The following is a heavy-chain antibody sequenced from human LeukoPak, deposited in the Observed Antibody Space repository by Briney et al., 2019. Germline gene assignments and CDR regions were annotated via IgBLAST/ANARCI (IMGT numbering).Heavy chain of an antibody. J-gene: IGHJ4*02. CDR3: ARGAGYSSGWYHRNDY. Sequence: SETLSLTCTVSGGSISSGSYYWSWIRQPAGKGLEWIGSIYYSGSTYYNPSLKSRVTISVDTSKNQFSLKLSSVTAADTAVYYCARGAGYSSGWYHRNDYWGQGTLVTVSS. CDR2: IYYSGST. D-gene: IGHD6-19*01. CDR1: GGSISSGSYY. V-gene: IGHV4-39*01.